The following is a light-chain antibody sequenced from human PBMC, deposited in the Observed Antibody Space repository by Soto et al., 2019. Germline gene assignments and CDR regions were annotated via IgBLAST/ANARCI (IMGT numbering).Light chain of an antibody. CDR1: SSDVGGYNF. Sequence: QSVLTQPRSVSGSPGQSVTISCTGTSSDVGGYNFVSWYQQFPGKAPKLSIYDVSKRPSGVPDRFSGSKSGNTASLTISGLPAEDEAEYYCCSYAGSYTLWVFGGGTQLTVL. CDR2: DVS. V-gene: IGLV2-11*01. CDR3: CSYAGSYTLWV. J-gene: IGLJ3*02.